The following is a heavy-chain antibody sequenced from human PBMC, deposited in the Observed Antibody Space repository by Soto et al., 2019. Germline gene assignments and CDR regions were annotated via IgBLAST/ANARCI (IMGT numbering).Heavy chain of an antibody. CDR1: GYTFTSYD. Sequence: QVQLVQSGAEVKKPGASVKVSCKASGYTFTSYDINWVRQATGQGLEWMGWMNPNSGNTGYAQKFQGRVTMNRNTCISTADTERSSLSSEGTAVSYCATGGGCWYADASDVLGQGTMVTDSS. V-gene: IGHV1-8*01. D-gene: IGHD2-8*02. CDR2: MNPNSGNT. J-gene: IGHJ3*01. CDR3: ATGGGCWYADASDV.